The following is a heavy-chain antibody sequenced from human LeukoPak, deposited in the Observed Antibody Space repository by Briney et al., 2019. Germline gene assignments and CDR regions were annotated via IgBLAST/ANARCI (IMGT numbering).Heavy chain of an antibody. V-gene: IGHV1-2*02. Sequence: ASVKVSCKASVYTFTGYYMQWVRQAPGHGLEWWEWINPNSGGTNHAQKFQGRVTMTRDTSISTAYMELSRLSSDDSAVYYCARSDSSGWHDYWGQGTLVTVSS. D-gene: IGHD6-19*01. CDR2: INPNSGGT. CDR3: ARSDSSGWHDY. J-gene: IGHJ4*02. CDR1: VYTFTGYY.